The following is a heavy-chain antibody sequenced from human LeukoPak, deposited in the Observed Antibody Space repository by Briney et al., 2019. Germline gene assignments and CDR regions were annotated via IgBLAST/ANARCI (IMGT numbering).Heavy chain of an antibody. Sequence: GGSLRLSCAASGFTFSSYAMHWVRQAPGKGLEWVAVISYDGSNKYYADSVKGRFTVSRDNAKNSLYLQMNSLRAEDTAVYYCARGPSVPRLTDRFDCWGQGTLVTVSS. D-gene: IGHD4-11*01. CDR3: ARGPSVPRLTDRFDC. J-gene: IGHJ4*02. CDR2: ISYDGSNK. CDR1: GFTFSSYA. V-gene: IGHV3-30-3*01.